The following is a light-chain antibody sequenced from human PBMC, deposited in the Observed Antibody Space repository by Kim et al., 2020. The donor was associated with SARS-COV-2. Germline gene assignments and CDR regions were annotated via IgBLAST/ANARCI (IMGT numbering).Light chain of an antibody. Sequence: LATPSHLSRGSGAGTEGEWYQQPPGKAPNLVIYGDNRKPSGVPDRFSGSERGTSDSAALTRSGLRNEDEDDYYCQGYGSKNYVVFGGGTQVTVL. CDR2: GDN. J-gene: IGLJ2*01. CDR1: RGSGAGTE. V-gene: IGLV6-57*03. CDR3: QGYGSKNYVV.